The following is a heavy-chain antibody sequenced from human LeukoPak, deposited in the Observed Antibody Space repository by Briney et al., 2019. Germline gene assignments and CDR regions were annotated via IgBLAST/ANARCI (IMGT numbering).Heavy chain of an antibody. CDR3: ARSISGYSSSWYKGHFDY. V-gene: IGHV3-30*03. CDR1: GFTFSNYG. J-gene: IGHJ4*02. CDR2: VSYDGSKK. Sequence: PGGSLRLSCAASGFTFSNYGMHWVRQAPGKGLEWVAVVSYDGSKKYYADSVKGRFTISRDNSKNTLYLQMNSLRAEDTAVYYCARSISGYSSSWYKGHFDYWGQGTLVTVSS. D-gene: IGHD6-13*01.